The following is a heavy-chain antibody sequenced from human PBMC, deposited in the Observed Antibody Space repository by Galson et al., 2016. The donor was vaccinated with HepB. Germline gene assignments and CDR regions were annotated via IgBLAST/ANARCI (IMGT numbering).Heavy chain of an antibody. D-gene: IGHD3-3*01. Sequence: SLRLSCAASGFTFSFYWMHWVRQAPEKGLVWVSRINGDGSSTSYADSVKGRFTISRDNAKNTLYLQMNSLRAEDTAMYYCARDNDFWSGYYADDYYGMDVWGKGTTVTVSS. CDR2: INGDGSST. J-gene: IGHJ6*04. CDR1: GFTFSFYW. V-gene: IGHV3-74*01. CDR3: ARDNDFWSGYYADDYYGMDV.